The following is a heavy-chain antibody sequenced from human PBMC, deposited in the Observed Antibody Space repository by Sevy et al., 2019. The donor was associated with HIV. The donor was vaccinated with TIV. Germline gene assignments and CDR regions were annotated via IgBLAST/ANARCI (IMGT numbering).Heavy chain of an antibody. J-gene: IGHJ4*02. V-gene: IGHV1-24*01. Sequence: ASVKVSCKVCGHTLSVLSIHWVRQAPGKGFEWMGGFDEDGETLYAQKFQGRLTMTEDTSTDTRYMELSSLRSEDTAVYYCATDIVVGRDYWGQGTLVTVSS. CDR2: FDEDGET. D-gene: IGHD2-2*01. CDR1: GHTLSVLS. CDR3: ATDIVVGRDY.